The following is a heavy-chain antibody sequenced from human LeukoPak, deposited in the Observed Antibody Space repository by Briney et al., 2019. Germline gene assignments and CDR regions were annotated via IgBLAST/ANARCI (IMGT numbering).Heavy chain of an antibody. V-gene: IGHV4-34*01. CDR2: INHSGST. CDR3: ARGGSCSSTTCYVSDAFDI. Sequence: PSETLSLTCAVYGGSFSGYYWSWIRQPPGKGLEWIGEINHSGSTNFNPSLKRRVTISVDTSNNQFSVKLSSVTAADTAVYYCARGGSCSSTTCYVSDAFDIWGQGTMVTASS. CDR1: GGSFSGYY. D-gene: IGHD2-2*01. J-gene: IGHJ3*02.